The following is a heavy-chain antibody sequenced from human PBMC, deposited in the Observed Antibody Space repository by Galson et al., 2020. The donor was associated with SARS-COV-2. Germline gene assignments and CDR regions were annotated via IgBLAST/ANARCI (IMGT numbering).Heavy chain of an antibody. J-gene: IGHJ4*02. D-gene: IGHD4-17*01. CDR3: ARDIASVVTTVVTPVH. V-gene: IGHV3-33*08. CDR1: GFTFSSYG. CDR2: IWYDGSNK. Sequence: GESLKISCAASGFTFSSYGMHWVRQAPGKGLEWVAVIWYDGSNKYYADSVKGRFTISRDNSKNTLYLQMNSLRAEDTAVYYCARDIASVVTTVVTPVHWGQGTLVTVSS.